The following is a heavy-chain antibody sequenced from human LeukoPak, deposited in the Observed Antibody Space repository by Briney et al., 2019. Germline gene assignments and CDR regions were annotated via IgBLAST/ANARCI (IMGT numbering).Heavy chain of an antibody. J-gene: IGHJ6*02. Sequence: PSETLSLTCTVSTGSVSSGSYYWSWIRQPPGKGLEWIGYIYYSGSTNYNPSLKSRVTISVDTSKNQFSLKLSSVTAADTAVYYCARSEVAGTDYYGMDVWGQGTTVTVSS. CDR1: TGSVSSGSYY. V-gene: IGHV4-61*01. CDR3: ARSEVAGTDYYGMDV. D-gene: IGHD6-19*01. CDR2: IYYSGST.